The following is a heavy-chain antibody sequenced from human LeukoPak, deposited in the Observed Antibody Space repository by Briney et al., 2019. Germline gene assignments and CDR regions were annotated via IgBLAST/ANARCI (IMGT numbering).Heavy chain of an antibody. CDR1: GYTFTGYT. CDR3: ANSLRNDAFDY. CDR2: INSNSGGT. J-gene: IGHJ4*02. Sequence: ASVKVSCKVSGYTFTGYTIHWVRQAPGQGLEWMGWINSNSGGTNYAQKFQGRVTMTRDTSISTANMELSRLRSDDTAVYYCANSLRNDAFDYWGQGTLVTVSS. V-gene: IGHV1-2*02. D-gene: IGHD1-1*01.